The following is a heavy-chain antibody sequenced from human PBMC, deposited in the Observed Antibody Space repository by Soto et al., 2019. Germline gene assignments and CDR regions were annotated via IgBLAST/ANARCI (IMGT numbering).Heavy chain of an antibody. V-gene: IGHV1-69*12. CDR1: GGTFSSYG. Sequence: QVQLVQSGAEVKKPGSSVKVSCKASGGTFSSYGISWVRQAPGQGLEWMGGIIPIFGTADYTQKFQGRVTIIADESTSPAYMELSSLRSEDTAVYYCATQGLPNYYYYGMDVWGQGTTVTVSS. J-gene: IGHJ6*02. CDR2: IIPIFGTA. CDR3: ATQGLPNYYYYGMDV.